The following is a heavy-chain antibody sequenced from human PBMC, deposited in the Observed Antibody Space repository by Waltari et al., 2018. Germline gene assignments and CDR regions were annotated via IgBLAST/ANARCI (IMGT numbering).Heavy chain of an antibody. CDR3: ARDLTMAEY. V-gene: IGHV3-74*01. J-gene: IGHJ4*02. CDR1: GFAVRSFW. Sequence: EMHLEQSGGGLVQAGGSLTGACTAPGFAVRSFWMHWVRQAPGKGLVWVSQINTDGTDTNYADFVKGRFTTYRDNAKNTLYLQMNSLRDDDTAMYFCARDLTMAEYWGQGSLVTVSS. D-gene: IGHD2-8*01. CDR2: INTDGTDT.